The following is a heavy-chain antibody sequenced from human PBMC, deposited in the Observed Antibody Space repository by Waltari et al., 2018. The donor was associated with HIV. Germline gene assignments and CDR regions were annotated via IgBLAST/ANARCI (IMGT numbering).Heavy chain of an antibody. CDR3: AREDYGGNGSHAFDI. CDR1: GGSISSSSYY. V-gene: IGHV4-39*02. D-gene: IGHD4-17*01. J-gene: IGHJ3*02. CDR2: IYYSGGT. Sequence: QLQLQESGPGLVKPSETLSLTCTVSGGSISSSSYYWGWIRQPPGKGLELIGSIYYSGGTYYNPSLKSRVTISVDTSKNQFSLKLSSVTAADTAVYYCAREDYGGNGSHAFDIWGQGTMVTVSS.